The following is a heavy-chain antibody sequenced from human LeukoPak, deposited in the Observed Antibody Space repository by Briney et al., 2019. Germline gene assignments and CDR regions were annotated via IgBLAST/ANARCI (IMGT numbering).Heavy chain of an antibody. CDR3: ASGVVVPAALDY. CDR2: ISAYNGNT. Sequence: ASVKVSCKASGYTFTSYGISWVRQAPGQGLEWMGWISAYNGNTNYAQKFQGRVTMTRDTSTSTVYMELSSLRSEDTAVYYCASGVVVPAALDYWGQGTLVTVSS. D-gene: IGHD2-2*01. J-gene: IGHJ4*02. CDR1: GYTFTSYG. V-gene: IGHV1-18*01.